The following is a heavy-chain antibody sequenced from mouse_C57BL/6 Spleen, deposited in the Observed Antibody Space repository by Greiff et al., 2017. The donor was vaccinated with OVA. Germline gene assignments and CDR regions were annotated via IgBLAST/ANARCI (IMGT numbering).Heavy chain of an antibody. V-gene: IGHV1-52*01. CDR1: GYTFTSYW. J-gene: IGHJ4*01. CDR2: IDPSDSET. Sequence: QVQLQQPGAELVRPGSLVKLSCKASGYTFTSYWMHWVKQRPIQGLEWIGNIDPSDSETNYNQKFKDKATLTVDKSSSTAYMQLSSLTSEDSAVYYWAREEEWTHYAMDYGGQGTSVTVPS. CDR3: AREEEWTHYAMDY.